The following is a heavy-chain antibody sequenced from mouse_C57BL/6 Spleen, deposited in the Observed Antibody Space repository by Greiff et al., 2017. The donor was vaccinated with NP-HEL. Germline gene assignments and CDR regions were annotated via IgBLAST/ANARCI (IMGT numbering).Heavy chain of an antibody. CDR1: GYAFSSSW. J-gene: IGHJ4*01. CDR2: IYPGDGDT. CDR3: ARLGSFMDY. Sequence: LVESGPELVKPGASVKISCKASGYAFSSSWMNWVKQRPGKGLEWIGRIYPGDGDTNYNGKFKGKATLTADKSSSTAYMQLSSLTSEDSAVYFCARLGSFMDYWGQGTSVTVSS. V-gene: IGHV1-82*01.